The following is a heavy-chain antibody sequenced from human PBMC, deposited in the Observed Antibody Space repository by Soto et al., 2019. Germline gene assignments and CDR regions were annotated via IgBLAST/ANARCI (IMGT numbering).Heavy chain of an antibody. CDR2: RSAYNGNT. V-gene: IGHV1-18*04. CDR1: CYTFTSYF. D-gene: IGHD2-2*01. Sequence: ASVNVSFKASCYTFTSYFIIVVLDSPVQWLGLMGVRSAYNGNTNYAQKLQGRVTMTTDTSTSTAYMELRSLRSDDTAVYYCARDAARIVVVPDASTSEYYYGMDAWGPRTPVTVSS. CDR3: ARDAARIVVVPDASTSEYYYGMDA. J-gene: IGHJ6*02.